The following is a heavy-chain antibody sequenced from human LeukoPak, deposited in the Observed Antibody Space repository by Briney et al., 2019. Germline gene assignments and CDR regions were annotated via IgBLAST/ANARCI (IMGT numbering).Heavy chain of an antibody. J-gene: IGHJ4*02. D-gene: IGHD5-18*01. CDR3: AKDSGRGYSYGYTTKYYFDY. V-gene: IGHV3-30*02. Sequence: GGSLRLSCAATGFTFSNYGMHSVRQARGKGLEWVAFIRYDGSNTYYADSVKGRFTISRDNSKNTLYLQMNSLRAEDTAVYYCAKDSGRGYSYGYTTKYYFDYWGQGTLVTVSS. CDR1: GFTFSNYG. CDR2: IRYDGSNT.